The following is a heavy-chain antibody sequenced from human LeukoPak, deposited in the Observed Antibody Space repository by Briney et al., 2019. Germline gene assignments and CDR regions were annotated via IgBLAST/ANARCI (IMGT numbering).Heavy chain of an antibody. J-gene: IGHJ4*02. Sequence: GGSLRLPCAASGFTFSSYAMSWVRQAPGKGLEWVSAISGSGGSTYYADSVKGRFTISRDNSKNTLYLQMNSLRAEDTAVYYCAKDEDYYGSGSSYFDYWGQGTLVTVSS. CDR1: GFTFSSYA. D-gene: IGHD3-10*01. CDR3: AKDEDYYGSGSSYFDY. CDR2: ISGSGGST. V-gene: IGHV3-23*01.